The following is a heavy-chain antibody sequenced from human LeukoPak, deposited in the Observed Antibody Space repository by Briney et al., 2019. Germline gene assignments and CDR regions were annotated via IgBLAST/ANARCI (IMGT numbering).Heavy chain of an antibody. D-gene: IGHD4-17*01. CDR2: ISGSGGST. V-gene: IGHV3-23*01. Sequence: GGSLRLSCAASGFTFSSYGMSWVRQAPGKGLEWVSAISGSGGSTYYADSVKGRFTISRDNSKNTLYLQMNSLRAEDTAVYYCAKEGYGDYGDAYYFDYWGQGTLVTVSS. J-gene: IGHJ4*02. CDR3: AKEGYGDYGDAYYFDY. CDR1: GFTFSSYG.